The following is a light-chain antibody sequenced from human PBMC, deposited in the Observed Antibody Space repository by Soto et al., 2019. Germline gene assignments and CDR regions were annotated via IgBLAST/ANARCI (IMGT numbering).Light chain of an antibody. CDR1: QSVSSTC. CDR2: GAS. J-gene: IGKJ5*01. CDR3: QQYNYWPPIT. Sequence: EIVLTHSPCTLSLPPGPTANLSCRAFQSVSSTCLAWYQQKPGEAPGLLLYGASTRAAGIPARFSGSGSGTEFTLTICSLQSEDVAVYYCQQYNYWPPITFGQGTGVEMK. V-gene: IGKV3-15*01.